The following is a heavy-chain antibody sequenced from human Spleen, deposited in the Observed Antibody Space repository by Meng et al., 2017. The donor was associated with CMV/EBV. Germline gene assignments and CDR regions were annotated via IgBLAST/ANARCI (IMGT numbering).Heavy chain of an antibody. Sequence: VSGAIINSSRYCWCCLRQTPGRVLEWICSVYYTGSTYYNPSLKSRVTISVDTSKNHLSLKVTSVTAADTAFYFCARDLKFGEFFFDYWGQGTLVTVSS. D-gene: IGHD3-10*01. J-gene: IGHJ4*02. CDR1: GAIINSSRYC. CDR3: ARDLKFGEFFFDY. V-gene: IGHV4-39*07. CDR2: VYYTGST.